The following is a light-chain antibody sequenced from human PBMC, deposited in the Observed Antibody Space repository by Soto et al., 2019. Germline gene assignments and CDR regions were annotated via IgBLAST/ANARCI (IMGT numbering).Light chain of an antibody. Sequence: QAVVTQEPSLTVSPGGTVTLTCGSSTGAVTSGHYPYWFQQKPGQAPKTLIYDTSNKHFWTPARFSGSLLGGKAALTLSGAQPEDEADYYCLLSYPGSCVFGTGTKLTVL. CDR3: LLSYPGSCV. J-gene: IGLJ1*01. CDR2: DTS. CDR1: TGAVTSGHY. V-gene: IGLV7-46*01.